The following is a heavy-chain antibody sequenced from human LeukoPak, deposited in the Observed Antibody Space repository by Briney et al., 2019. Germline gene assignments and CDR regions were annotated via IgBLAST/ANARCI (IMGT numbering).Heavy chain of an antibody. D-gene: IGHD3-10*01. V-gene: IGHV3-48*04. Sequence: GGSLRLSCAASGFTFSSYSMNWVRQAPGKGLEWVSYISSSSITIYYADSVKGRFTISRDNDKNSLYPQMNSVCAKDKAVYYCASGITMVRGVINPSADWGQGTLVTVSS. J-gene: IGHJ4*02. CDR1: GFTFSSYS. CDR2: ISSSSITI. CDR3: ASGITMVRGVINPSAD.